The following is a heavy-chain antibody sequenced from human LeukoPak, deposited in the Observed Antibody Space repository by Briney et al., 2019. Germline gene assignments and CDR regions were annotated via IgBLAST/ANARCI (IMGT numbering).Heavy chain of an antibody. J-gene: IGHJ3*02. D-gene: IGHD2-15*01. V-gene: IGHV3-21*01. CDR1: GFTFSSYS. CDR3: ARGKTVVVVAADAFDI. CDR2: ISSSSSYI. Sequence: PGGSLRLSCAASGFTFSSYSMNWVRQAPGKGLEWVSSISSSSSYIYYADSVKGRFTISRDNAKNSLYLQMNSLRAEDTAVYYCARGKTVVVVAADAFDIWGQGTMVTVSS.